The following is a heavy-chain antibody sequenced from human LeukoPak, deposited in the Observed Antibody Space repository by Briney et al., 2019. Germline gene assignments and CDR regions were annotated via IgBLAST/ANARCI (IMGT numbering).Heavy chain of an antibody. CDR1: GYTFTSYG. CDR3: AREGDSDYGDYCFDY. CDR2: INPNSGVT. D-gene: IGHD4-17*01. Sequence: ASVKVSCKASGYTFTSYGISWVRQAPGQGLERMGWINPNSGVTNYPQNFQGRVTMTRDTSISTAYMELSRLRSDDTAVYYCAREGDSDYGDYCFDYWGQGTLVTVSS. J-gene: IGHJ4*02. V-gene: IGHV1-2*02.